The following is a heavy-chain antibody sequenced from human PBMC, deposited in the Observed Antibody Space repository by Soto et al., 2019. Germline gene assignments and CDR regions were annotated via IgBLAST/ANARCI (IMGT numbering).Heavy chain of an antibody. CDR1: GYTFTNYG. CDR2: ITTYNDDT. D-gene: IGHD6-13*01. J-gene: IGHJ4*02. V-gene: IGHV1-18*01. CDR3: ARGTTSSWTF. Sequence: QVPLVQSATEVKKPGASVKVSCRASGYTFTNYGISWVRQAPGQGLEWMGWITTYNDDTNYAPKFQDRVTMTTDTSTSTAYMELRTLRSDDTAVYFCARGTTSSWTFWGQGTLVTVS.